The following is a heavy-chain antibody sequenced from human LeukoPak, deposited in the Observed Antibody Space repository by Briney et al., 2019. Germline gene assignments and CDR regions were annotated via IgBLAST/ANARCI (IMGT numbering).Heavy chain of an antibody. CDR2: IYTSGST. Sequence: SETLSLTCTVSGGSISSYYWSWIRQPAGKGLEWIGRIYTSGSTNYNPSLKSRVTMSVDTSKNQFSLKLSSVTAADTAVYYCARGRGKYCSGGSCENHWGNWFDPWGQGTLVTVS. D-gene: IGHD2-15*01. CDR3: ARGRGKYCSGGSCENHWGNWFDP. V-gene: IGHV4-4*07. CDR1: GGSISSYY. J-gene: IGHJ5*02.